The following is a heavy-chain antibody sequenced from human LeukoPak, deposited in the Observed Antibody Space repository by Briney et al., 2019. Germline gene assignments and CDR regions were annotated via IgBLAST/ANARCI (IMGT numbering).Heavy chain of an antibody. CDR1: GYTLSELS. J-gene: IGHJ5*01. CDR3: ATLDLPPSTAAVAS. V-gene: IGHV1-24*01. CDR2: FVLEDGER. Sequence: ASVKVSCKVSGYTLSELSIHWVRQGPGKGLEWMAGFVLEDGERIYARKFRGRVRVTEDTSTDTVYMELSSLRSEDTAVYYCATLDLPPSTAAVASWGQGTLVTVSS. D-gene: IGHD6-13*01.